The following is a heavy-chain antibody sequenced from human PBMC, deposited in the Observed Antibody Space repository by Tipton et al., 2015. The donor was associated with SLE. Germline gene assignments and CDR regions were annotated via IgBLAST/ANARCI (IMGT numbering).Heavy chain of an antibody. J-gene: IGHJ4*02. Sequence: QLVQSGPEVKKPGASVKVSCKASGYTFDSYGISWVRQAPGQGLEWMGWIKTNSDFTEYAQKFQGRATMTKDTSTGTAYMEMWGLRSDDTAVYYCARDGNYVRDYWGQGTLVTVSS. V-gene: IGHV1-18*01. CDR2: IKTNSDFT. CDR3: ARDGNYVRDY. CDR1: GYTFDSYG. D-gene: IGHD1-7*01.